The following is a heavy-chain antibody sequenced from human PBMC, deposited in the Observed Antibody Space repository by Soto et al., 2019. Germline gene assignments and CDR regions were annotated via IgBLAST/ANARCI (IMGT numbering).Heavy chain of an antibody. V-gene: IGHV3-23*01. D-gene: IGHD5-18*01. CDR3: AKVHWGYSYGYPRFDY. Sequence: PVGSLRLSCAASGFTFSSYAMSWVRQAPGNGLEWVSAISGSGGSTYYADSVKGRFTISRDNSKNTLYLQMNSLRAEDTAVYYCAKVHWGYSYGYPRFDYWGQGTLVTVSS. CDR2: ISGSGGST. J-gene: IGHJ4*02. CDR1: GFTFSSYA.